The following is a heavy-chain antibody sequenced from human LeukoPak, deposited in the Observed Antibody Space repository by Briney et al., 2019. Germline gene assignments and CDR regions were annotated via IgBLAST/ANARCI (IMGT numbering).Heavy chain of an antibody. V-gene: IGHV3-23*01. J-gene: IGHJ4*02. CDR1: GFTFSNAW. Sequence: GGSLRLSCAASGFTFSNAWMSWVRQAPGKGLEWVSAISGSGGSTYYADSVKGRFTISRDNSKNTLYLQMNSLRAEDTAVYYCAKDPSGSYYFDYWGQGTLVTVSS. CDR3: AKDPSGSYYFDY. D-gene: IGHD3-10*01. CDR2: ISGSGGST.